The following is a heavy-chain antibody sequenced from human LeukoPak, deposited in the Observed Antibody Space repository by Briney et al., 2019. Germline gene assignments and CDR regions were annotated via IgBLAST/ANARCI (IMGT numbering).Heavy chain of an antibody. CDR3: AKDRGDSGSYSDPLY. V-gene: IGHV3-7*01. Sequence: PGGSLRLSCAASGFTFSRSWMSWVRQAPGKGLEWVANIKQDGSEKYYADSVKGRFIISRDNSKNTLYLQMNSLRAEDTAVYYCAKDRGDSGSYSDPLYWGQGTLVTVSS. J-gene: IGHJ4*02. D-gene: IGHD1-26*01. CDR1: GFTFSRSW. CDR2: IKQDGSEK.